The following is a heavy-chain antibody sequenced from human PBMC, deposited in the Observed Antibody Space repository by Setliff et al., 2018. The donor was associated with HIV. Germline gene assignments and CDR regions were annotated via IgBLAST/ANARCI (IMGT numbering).Heavy chain of an antibody. CDR3: ARGGVDYEFWGCCGDYYYMDV. V-gene: IGHV4-59*11. CDR2: IYYSVST. J-gene: IGHJ6*03. CDR1: GGSMNSHY. D-gene: IGHD3-3*01. Sequence: SETLSLTCTVSGGSMNSHYWSWIRQSPGRGLEWIGYIYYSVSTNYNPSLKSRVSMSIDTSTNQFSLKMSPVTAADTAVYYCARGGVDYEFWGCCGDYYYMDVWGKGTTVTVSS.